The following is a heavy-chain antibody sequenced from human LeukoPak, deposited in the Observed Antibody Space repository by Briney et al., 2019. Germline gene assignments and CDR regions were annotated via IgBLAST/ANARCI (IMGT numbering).Heavy chain of an antibody. D-gene: IGHD3-10*01. V-gene: IGHV3-23*01. CDR1: GFTFSSYA. J-gene: IGHJ3*02. CDR2: ISGSGGNT. CDR3: AKDDYYGSGSYYNVAFDI. Sequence: GGSLRLSCAASGFTFSSYAMSWVRQAPGKGLGWVSAISGSGGNTYYADSVKGRFTISRDNSKNTLYLQMDSLRAEDTAVYYCAKDDYYGSGSYYNVAFDIWGQGTMVTVSS.